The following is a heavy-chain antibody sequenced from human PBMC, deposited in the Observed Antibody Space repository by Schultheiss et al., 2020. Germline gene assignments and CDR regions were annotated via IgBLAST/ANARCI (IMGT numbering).Heavy chain of an antibody. J-gene: IGHJ4*02. Sequence: SETLSLTCTVSGDSISSGGYAWSWIRQPAGKGLEWIGYIYYSGSTNYNPSLKSRVTISVDTSKNQFSLKLSSVTAADTAVYYCASYQVGPSYYYGSGSSFDYWGQGTLVTVSS. CDR1: GDSISSGGYA. CDR2: IYYSGST. V-gene: IGHV4-61*10. CDR3: ASYQVGPSYYYGSGSSFDY. D-gene: IGHD3-10*01.